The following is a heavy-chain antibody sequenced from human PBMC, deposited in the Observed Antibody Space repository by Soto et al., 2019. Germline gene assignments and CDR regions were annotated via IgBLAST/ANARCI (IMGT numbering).Heavy chain of an antibody. CDR1: GYTFTSYA. V-gene: IGHV1-3*01. CDR3: ARVAVRGVIMTRNWFDP. CDR2: INAGNGNT. D-gene: IGHD3-10*01. Sequence: ASVKVSCKASGYTFTSYAMHWVRQAPGQRLEWMGWINAGNGNTKYSQKFQGRVTITRDTSASTAYMELSSLRSEDTAVYYCARVAVRGVIMTRNWFDPWGQGTLVTVSS. J-gene: IGHJ5*02.